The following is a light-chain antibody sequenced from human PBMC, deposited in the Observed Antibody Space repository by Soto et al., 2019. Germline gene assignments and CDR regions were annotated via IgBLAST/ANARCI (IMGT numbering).Light chain of an antibody. CDR1: SSNIGGNS. J-gene: IGLJ1*01. CDR3: GAWDGGLSAFV. V-gene: IGLV1-51*01. Sequence: QSALTQPPSVSAAPGQRVTISCSGSSSNIGGNSVSWYQQLPGTAPKLLIYDNNERPSGIPDRFSGSKSGTSATLGITGLQTGDEAEYYCGAWDGGLSAFVLGTGNKVTFL. CDR2: DNN.